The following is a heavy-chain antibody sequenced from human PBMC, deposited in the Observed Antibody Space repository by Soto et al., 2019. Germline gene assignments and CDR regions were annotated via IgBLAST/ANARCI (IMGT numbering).Heavy chain of an antibody. CDR2: IWYDGSNK. J-gene: IGHJ4*02. Sequence: QVQLVESGGGVVQPGRSLRLSCAASGFTFSSYGMHWVRQAPGKGLEWVAVIWYDGSNKYYADSVKGRFTIARDNSKNTLYLQMNSMRAEDTAVYYCARDRRDGYKLDYWGQGTLVTVSS. D-gene: IGHD5-12*01. CDR3: ARDRRDGYKLDY. CDR1: GFTFSSYG. V-gene: IGHV3-33*01.